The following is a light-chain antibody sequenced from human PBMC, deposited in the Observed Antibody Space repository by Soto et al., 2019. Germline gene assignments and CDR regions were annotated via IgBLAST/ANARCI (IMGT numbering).Light chain of an antibody. CDR1: SSDVGGSNG. CDR2: DVS. Sequence: QSRLNEPPAVSECPSQSVANPCTETSSDVGGSNGVSWYQQPPGTAPKLMIYDVSNRPSGVPDRFSGSKSGNTASLTISGLQAEDEGDYDCSSYTSSSTYVFGPGTKVTVL. CDR3: SSYTSSSTYV. J-gene: IGLJ1*01. V-gene: IGLV2-18*02.